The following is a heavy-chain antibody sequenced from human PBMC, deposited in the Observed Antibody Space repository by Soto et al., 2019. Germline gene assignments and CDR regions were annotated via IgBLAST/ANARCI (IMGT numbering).Heavy chain of an antibody. CDR3: ARGVVAATNFDY. CDR1: GGSFSGYY. Sequence: LSLTCAVYGGSFSGYYWSWIRQPPGKGLEWIGEINHSGSTNYNPSLKSRVTISVDTSKNQFSLKLSSVTAADTAVYYCARGVVAATNFDYWGQGTLVTVSS. D-gene: IGHD2-15*01. CDR2: INHSGST. J-gene: IGHJ4*02. V-gene: IGHV4-34*01.